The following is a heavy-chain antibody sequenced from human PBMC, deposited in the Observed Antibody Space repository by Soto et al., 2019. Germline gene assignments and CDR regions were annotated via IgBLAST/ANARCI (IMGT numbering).Heavy chain of an antibody. V-gene: IGHV1-2*04. CDR1: GYTFTGYY. J-gene: IGHJ5*02. D-gene: IGHD2-15*01. CDR3: ARDLYEGSGGSDNWFDP. Sequence: GASVKVSCKASGYTFTGYYIHWVRQAPGQGLEWMGWINPNSGGTNYAQKFQGWVTMTRDTSISTAYMELSRLRSDDTAVYYCARDLYEGSGGSDNWFDPWGQGTLVTVSS. CDR2: INPNSGGT.